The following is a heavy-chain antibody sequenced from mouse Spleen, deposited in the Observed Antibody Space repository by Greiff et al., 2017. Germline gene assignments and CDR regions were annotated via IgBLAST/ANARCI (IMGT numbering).Heavy chain of an antibody. CDR3: AREGSLGAMDY. Sequence: EVQLQESGPGMVKPSQSLSLTCTVTGYSITSGYDWHWIRHFPGNKLEWMGYISYSGSTNYNPSLKSRISITHDTSKNHFFLKLNSVTTEDTATYYCAREGSLGAMDYWGQGTSVTVSS. CDR1: GYSITSGYD. D-gene: IGHD4-1*01. V-gene: IGHV3-1*01. J-gene: IGHJ4*01. CDR2: ISYSGST.